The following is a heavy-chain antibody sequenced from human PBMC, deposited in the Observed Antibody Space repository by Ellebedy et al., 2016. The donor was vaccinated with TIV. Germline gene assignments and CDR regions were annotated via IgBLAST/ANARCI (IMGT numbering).Heavy chain of an antibody. J-gene: IGHJ6*02. CDR2: IYHSGST. Sequence: SETLSLXXAVSGGTISSSNWWSWVRQPPGNGLEWIGEIYHSGSTNYNPSLKSRVTISVDKSKNQFSLKLSSVTAADTAVYYCARDRGVYGDYVSRYYYGMDVWGQGSTVTVSS. CDR3: ARDRGVYGDYVSRYYYGMDV. V-gene: IGHV4-4*02. D-gene: IGHD4-17*01. CDR1: GGTISSSNW.